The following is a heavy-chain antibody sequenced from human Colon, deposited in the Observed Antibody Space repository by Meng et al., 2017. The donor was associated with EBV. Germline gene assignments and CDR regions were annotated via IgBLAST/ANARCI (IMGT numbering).Heavy chain of an antibody. D-gene: IGHD1-26*01. Sequence: GAEVKQAGESLKNCCKGSCNSFTYYWIGWVRQTAGKGLGWMGISFPGNSATKDSPAFQGQVTIRADKTINTAYLKWSRLKASETAKYYGARHSGSALRAPFDFWGQGTLVTVSS. CDR3: ARHSGSALRAPFDF. CDR2: SFPGNSAT. V-gene: IGHV5-51*01. J-gene: IGHJ4*02. CDR1: CNSFTYYW.